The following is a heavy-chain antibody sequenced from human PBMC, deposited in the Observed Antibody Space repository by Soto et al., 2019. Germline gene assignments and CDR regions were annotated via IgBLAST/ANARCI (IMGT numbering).Heavy chain of an antibody. CDR2: FNTENGKT. J-gene: IGHJ6*02. Sequence: ASVKVSCKFSGYTLTELSMHWVRQAPGKGLEWMGWFNTENGKTNYAQKFQGRVTMTKDTSTNTAYMELRSLRSDDTAVYYCARLYIVGTTMSYGMDVWGQGTTVTVSS. D-gene: IGHD1-26*01. V-gene: IGHV1-24*01. CDR1: GYTLTELS. CDR3: ARLYIVGTTMSYGMDV.